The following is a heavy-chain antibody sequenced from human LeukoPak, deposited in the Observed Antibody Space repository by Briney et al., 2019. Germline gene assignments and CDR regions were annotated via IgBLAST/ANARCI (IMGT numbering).Heavy chain of an antibody. D-gene: IGHD3-22*01. CDR1: GGSISSGGYY. Sequence: SQTLSLTCTVSGGSISSGGYYWSWIRQHPGKGLEWIGYIYYSGSTYYNPSLKSRVTISVDTSKNQFSLKLSSVTATDTAVYYCASLADSTSGYRTLLFDYWGQGTLVTVSS. V-gene: IGHV4-31*03. J-gene: IGHJ4*02. CDR2: IYYSGST. CDR3: ASLADSTSGYRTLLFDY.